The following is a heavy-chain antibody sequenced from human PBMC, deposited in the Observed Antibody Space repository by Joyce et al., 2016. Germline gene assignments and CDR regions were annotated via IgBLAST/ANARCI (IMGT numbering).Heavy chain of an antibody. CDR2: IFYSGST. CDR3: ARHVSSLEWGVTFDY. Sequence: QLQLQESGPGLVKPSETLSLTCTVSGGSISRSSDYWGWIRQPPGKGLEWMGSIFYSGSTYYKPSLNSRVTISVDTSKNQFSLRLRSVTAADTAVYYCARHVSSLEWGVTFDYWGQGTVVTVSS. J-gene: IGHJ4*02. D-gene: IGHD3-10*01. CDR1: GGSISRSSDY. V-gene: IGHV4-39*01.